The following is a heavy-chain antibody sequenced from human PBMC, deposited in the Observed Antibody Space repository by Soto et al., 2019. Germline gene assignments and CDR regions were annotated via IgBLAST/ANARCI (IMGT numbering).Heavy chain of an antibody. Sequence: VAVISYDGSNKYYADSVKGRFTISRDNSKNTLYLQMNSLRAEDTAVYYCAKINRPGTVVFDAFDIWGQGTMVTVSS. V-gene: IGHV3-30*18. CDR3: AKINRPGTVVFDAFDI. J-gene: IGHJ3*02. D-gene: IGHD4-17*01. CDR2: ISYDGSNK.